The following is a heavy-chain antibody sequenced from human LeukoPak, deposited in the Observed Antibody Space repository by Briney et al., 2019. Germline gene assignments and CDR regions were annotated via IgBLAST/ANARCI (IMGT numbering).Heavy chain of an antibody. D-gene: IGHD3-3*01. CDR2: IYYSGST. J-gene: IGHJ4*02. CDR3: AKGFWSGYIFPFDC. V-gene: IGHV4-59*01. Sequence: PSETLSLTCTVSGGSISSYYWSWIRQPPGKGLEWIGYIYYSGSTNYNPSLKSRVTISVDTSKNQFSLKLSSVTAADTAVYYCAKGFWSGYIFPFDCWGQGTLVTVSS. CDR1: GGSISSYY.